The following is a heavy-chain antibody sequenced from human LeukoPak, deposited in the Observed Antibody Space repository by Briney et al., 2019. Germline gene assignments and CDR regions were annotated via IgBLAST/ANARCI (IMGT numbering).Heavy chain of an antibody. D-gene: IGHD2-2*01. CDR1: GFTFSSYG. CDR2: IRHDGSNK. Sequence: PGGSLRLSCAGSGFTFSSYGMQWPRQAPGKRLEWVAFIRHDGSNKYYADSVKGRFTISRDNSKNTLYLQMNSLRAEAPAVYSWAKVGCSSTSCFECGGRGTLVPVSS. CDR3: AKVGCSSTSCFEC. J-gene: IGHJ1*01. V-gene: IGHV3-30*02.